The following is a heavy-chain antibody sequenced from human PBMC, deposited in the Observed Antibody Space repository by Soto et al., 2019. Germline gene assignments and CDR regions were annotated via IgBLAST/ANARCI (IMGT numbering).Heavy chain of an antibody. D-gene: IGHD3-3*01. CDR1: GFTVSSNY. CDR3: ASYDFWSGTDAFDI. V-gene: IGHV3-53*01. J-gene: IGHJ3*02. CDR2: IYSGGST. Sequence: GGSLRLSCAASGFTVSSNYMSWVRQAPGKGLEWVSVIYSGGSTYYADSVKGRFTISRDNSKNTLYLHMNSLRAEDTAVYYCASYDFWSGTDAFDIWGQGTMVTVSS.